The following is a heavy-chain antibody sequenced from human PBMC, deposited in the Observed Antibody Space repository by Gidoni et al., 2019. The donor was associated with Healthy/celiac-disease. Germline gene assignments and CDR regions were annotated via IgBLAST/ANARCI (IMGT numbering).Heavy chain of an antibody. V-gene: IGHV7-4-1*02. D-gene: IGHD3-10*01. Sequence: QVQLVQSGSELKQPGASVKVSCKASGYTFTRSAMNWVRQAPGQGLEWMGWINTNTGNPTYAQGFTGRFVFSLDTSVSTAYLQISSLKAEDTAVYYCARDKDGLWFPTYWFDPWGQGTLVTVSS. J-gene: IGHJ5*02. CDR3: ARDKDGLWFPTYWFDP. CDR2: INTNTGNP. CDR1: GYTFTRSA.